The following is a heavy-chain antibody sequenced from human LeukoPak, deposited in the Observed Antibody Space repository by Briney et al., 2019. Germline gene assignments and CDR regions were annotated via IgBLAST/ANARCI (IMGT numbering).Heavy chain of an antibody. Sequence: PSETLSLTCTVSGGSISSYYWSWLRQPPGKGLEWIGYIYYSGSTNYNPSLKSRVTISVDTSKNQFSLKLSSVTAADTAVYYCARAPEWELLGGFDYWGQGTLVTVSS. CDR3: ARAPEWELLGGFDY. D-gene: IGHD1-26*01. J-gene: IGHJ4*02. CDR2: IYYSGST. V-gene: IGHV4-59*01. CDR1: GGSISSYY.